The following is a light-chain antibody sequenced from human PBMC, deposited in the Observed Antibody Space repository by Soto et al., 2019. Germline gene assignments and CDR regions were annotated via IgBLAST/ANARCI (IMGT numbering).Light chain of an antibody. V-gene: IGLV2-23*01. Sequence: QSVLTQPDSVSGSPGQSITISCTGTHSDVGSYNLVSWYQQHPGKAPKLIIYEDSKRPSGVSNRFSGYKSGYTASLTISGLEAEYGADYYCCSYAGSFSVIFGGGTKVTVL. CDR2: EDS. J-gene: IGLJ2*01. CDR1: HSDVGSYNL. CDR3: CSYAGSFSVI.